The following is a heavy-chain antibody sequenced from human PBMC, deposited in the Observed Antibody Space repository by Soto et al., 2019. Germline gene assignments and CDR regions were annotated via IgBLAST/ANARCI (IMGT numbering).Heavy chain of an antibody. V-gene: IGHV1-46*01. CDR1: GXXXXXXX. J-gene: IGHJ3*02. CDR3: ARVAPVIVATPSWAFDI. Sequence: SLKVSCKSSGXXXXXXXXHWVRQAPGQGLEWMGIINPSGGSTSYAQKFQGRVTMTRDTSTSTVYMELSSLRSEDTAVYYCARVAPVIVATPSWAFDIWG. CDR2: INPSGGST. D-gene: IGHD5-12*01.